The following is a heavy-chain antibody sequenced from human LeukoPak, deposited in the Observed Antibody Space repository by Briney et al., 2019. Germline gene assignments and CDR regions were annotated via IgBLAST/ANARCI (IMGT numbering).Heavy chain of an antibody. Sequence: GASVKVSCKASGYTFTNYGIGWVRQAPGQGLEWMGWISGYNGDTNYAQKFQDRVTMTRDTSISTAYMELSRLRSDDTAVYYCARDLAARPYFDYWGQGTLVTVSS. CDR1: GYTFTNYG. J-gene: IGHJ4*02. CDR2: ISGYNGDT. D-gene: IGHD6-6*01. CDR3: ARDLAARPYFDY. V-gene: IGHV1-18*01.